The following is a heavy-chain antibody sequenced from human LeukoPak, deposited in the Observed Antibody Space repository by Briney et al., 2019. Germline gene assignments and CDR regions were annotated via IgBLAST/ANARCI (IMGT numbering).Heavy chain of an antibody. V-gene: IGHV3-23*01. Sequence: GGSLRLSCAASGFTFSNYAMSWVRQAPGKGLEWVSTFSGSGGSTYYADSVKGRFTISRDNSKNTLYRQMNSLRAEDTAVYYCAKDWYNYDSSGYYWDAFDIWGQGTMVTVSS. J-gene: IGHJ3*02. CDR2: FSGSGGST. D-gene: IGHD3-22*01. CDR1: GFTFSNYA. CDR3: AKDWYNYDSSGYYWDAFDI.